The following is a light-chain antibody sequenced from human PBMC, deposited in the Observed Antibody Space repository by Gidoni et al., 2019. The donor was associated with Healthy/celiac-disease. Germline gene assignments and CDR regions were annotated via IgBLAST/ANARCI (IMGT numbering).Light chain of an antibody. CDR1: SSDCGGYNY. V-gene: IGLV2-14*01. CDR3: SSYTSSSTLR. CDR2: EVS. Sequence: QSALTQPASVSGSPGQSITISCTGTSSDCGGYNYVSWYQQPPGKAPKLMIDEVSNRPSGVSNRFSGSKSGNTASLTISGLQAEDEADYYGSSYTSSSTLRIGGGTKLTVL. J-gene: IGLJ2*01.